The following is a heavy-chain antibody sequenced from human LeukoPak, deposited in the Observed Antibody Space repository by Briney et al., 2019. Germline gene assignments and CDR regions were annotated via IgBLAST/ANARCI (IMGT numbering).Heavy chain of an antibody. CDR2: IYYSGST. CDR3: ARGTKYGPLDY. J-gene: IGHJ4*02. Sequence: PSETLSLTCTVSGGSISSYYWSWIRQPPGKGLEWIGYIYYSGSTNYNPSLKSRVTISVDTSKNQFSLKLSSATAADTAVYYCARGTKYGPLDYWGQGTLVTVSS. V-gene: IGHV4-59*01. D-gene: IGHD4-17*01. CDR1: GGSISSYY.